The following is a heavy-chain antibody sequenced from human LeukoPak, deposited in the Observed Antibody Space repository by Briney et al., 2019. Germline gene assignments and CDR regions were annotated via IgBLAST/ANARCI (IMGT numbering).Heavy chain of an antibody. V-gene: IGHV4-34*01. Sequence: SETLSLTCAVYGGSFSGYYWSWIRQPPGKGLEWIGEINHSGSTNYNPSLKSRVTISVDTSKNQFSLKLSSVTAADTAVYYCVRRALFYYYYMDVWGKGTTVTISS. CDR1: GGSFSGYY. J-gene: IGHJ6*03. CDR2: INHSGST. CDR3: VRRALFYYYYMDV.